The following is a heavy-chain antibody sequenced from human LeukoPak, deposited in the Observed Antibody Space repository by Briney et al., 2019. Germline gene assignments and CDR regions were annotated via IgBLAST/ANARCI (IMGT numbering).Heavy chain of an antibody. D-gene: IGHD6-13*01. V-gene: IGHV2-5*02. J-gene: IGHJ4*02. Sequence: SGPTLVNPTQTLTLTCTFSGFSLTTRGVGVGWIRQPPGKALEWLALIYWDDDKRYSPSLKSRLTTTKDTSKNQVVLTMTNMDPVDTATYYCAHRTDLYSSSWYWGYWGQGNLGTVSS. CDR2: IYWDDDK. CDR1: GFSLTTRGVG. CDR3: AHRTDLYSSSWYWGY.